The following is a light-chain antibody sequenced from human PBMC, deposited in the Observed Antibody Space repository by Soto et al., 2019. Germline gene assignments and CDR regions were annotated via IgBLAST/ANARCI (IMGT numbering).Light chain of an antibody. V-gene: IGKV1D-8*01. CDR2: AAS. CDR1: QGISSY. Sequence: VIWMTQSPSLLSASTGDRVTISCRISQGISSYLAWYQQKPGKAPALLIYAASTRQSGVPSRFSGSGSGTDFTITISCLQSEDFATYYCQQYYSFPPTFGQGTKVDIK. J-gene: IGKJ1*01. CDR3: QQYYSFPPT.